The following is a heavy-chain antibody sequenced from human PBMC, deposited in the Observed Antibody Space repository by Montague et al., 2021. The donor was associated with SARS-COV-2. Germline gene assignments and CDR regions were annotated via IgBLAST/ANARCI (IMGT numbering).Heavy chain of an antibody. J-gene: IGHJ5*02. CDR3: VKGSGDP. V-gene: IGHV4-61*01. CDR2: IYDSGST. CDR1: GGSVISDKYY. D-gene: IGHD2-15*01. Sequence: SETLSLTCTVTGGSVISDKYYWSWIRQPPGKGLEWIGYIYDSGSTCYNPSLHSRVTITIDTSKNQFSLKLMSVTPADTAVYYCVKGSGDPWGQGTLVTVSS.